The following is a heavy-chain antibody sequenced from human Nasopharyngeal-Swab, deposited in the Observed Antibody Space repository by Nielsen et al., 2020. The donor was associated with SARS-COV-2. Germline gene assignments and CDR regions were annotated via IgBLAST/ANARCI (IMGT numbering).Heavy chain of an antibody. D-gene: IGHD1-26*01. CDR2: INTDASRT. CDR1: GFTLSNYW. V-gene: IGHV3-74*01. J-gene: IGHJ6*04. Sequence: GGSLRLSCAASGFTLSNYWIHWVRQTPGKGLLWVSRINTDASRTSYADSVKGRFTISRDNAKNTVYLQMNSLRGEDTAVYYCATSKRGADVWGKGTTVTVSS. CDR3: ATSKRGADV.